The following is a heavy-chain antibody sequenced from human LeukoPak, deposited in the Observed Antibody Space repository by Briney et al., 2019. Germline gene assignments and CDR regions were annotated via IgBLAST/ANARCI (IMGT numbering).Heavy chain of an antibody. J-gene: IGHJ6*02. CDR2: IKQDGSEK. Sequence: GGSLRLSCAASGFTFRTYWMSWVRQAPGKGLEWVANIKQDGSEKYYVDSVKGRFTLSRDNAKNSLSLQMDSLRAEDTAVYYCARAVGYSYGFQSHGVDVWGQGTTVTVSS. CDR1: GFTFRTYW. V-gene: IGHV3-7*04. D-gene: IGHD5-18*01. CDR3: ARAVGYSYGFQSHGVDV.